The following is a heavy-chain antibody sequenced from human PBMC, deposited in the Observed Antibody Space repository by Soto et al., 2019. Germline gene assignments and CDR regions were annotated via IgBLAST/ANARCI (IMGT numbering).Heavy chain of an antibody. CDR1: GDTFTKFH. CDR3: ATEGDPRLYAATVFDY. Sequence: QVRLVQSGAEVKKPGASVKISCATSGDTFTKFHLHWVRQAPGQGLEWMGRINPTGGTVNYAQHFQGRVTVTPDTSTSKVHMELSSLRFEDTAVYYCATEGDPRLYAATVFDYWGQGTIVSVSS. D-gene: IGHD3-16*01. J-gene: IGHJ4*02. V-gene: IGHV1-46*01. CDR2: INPTGGTV.